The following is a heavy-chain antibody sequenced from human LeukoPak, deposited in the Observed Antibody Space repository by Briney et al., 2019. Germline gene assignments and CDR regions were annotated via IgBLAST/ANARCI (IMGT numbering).Heavy chain of an antibody. CDR3: AKSGWFGENYFDY. J-gene: IGHJ4*02. D-gene: IGHD3-10*01. V-gene: IGHV3-23*01. CDR2: ISGSGGST. CDR1: GFTFSSYA. Sequence: GGSLRLSCAASGFTFSSYAMSWVRQARGKGLEWVSAISGSGGSTYYADSVKGRFTISRDNSKNTLYLQMNSLRAEDTAVYYCAKSGWFGENYFDYWGQGTLVTVSS.